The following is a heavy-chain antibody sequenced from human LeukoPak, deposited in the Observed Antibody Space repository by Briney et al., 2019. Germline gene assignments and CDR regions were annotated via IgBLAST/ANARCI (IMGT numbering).Heavy chain of an antibody. J-gene: IGHJ4*02. CDR2: ICAYNGDT. Sequence: ASVKVSCKASGYTFTSYGISWVRQAPGQGLEWMGWICAYNGDTNYAQKLQGRVTMTTDTSTSTAYMELRSLRSDDTAVYYCARGASFSSSSWYVYWGQGTLVTVSS. CDR1: GYTFTSYG. D-gene: IGHD6-13*01. V-gene: IGHV1-18*01. CDR3: ARGASFSSSSWYVY.